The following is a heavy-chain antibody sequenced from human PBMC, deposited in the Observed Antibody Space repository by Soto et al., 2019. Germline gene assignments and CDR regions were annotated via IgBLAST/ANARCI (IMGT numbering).Heavy chain of an antibody. D-gene: IGHD3-10*01. V-gene: IGHV3-23*01. J-gene: IGHJ6*03. CDR1: GFTFRSYA. CDR3: AKGAHGSGTIYYYYMDV. CDR2: ISGSGGST. Sequence: LRLSCAASGFTFRSYAMSWVRQAPGKGLEWVSAISGSGGSTYYADSVKGRFTISRDNSKNTLYLQMNSLRAEDTAVYYCAKGAHGSGTIYYYYMDVWGKGTTVTVSS.